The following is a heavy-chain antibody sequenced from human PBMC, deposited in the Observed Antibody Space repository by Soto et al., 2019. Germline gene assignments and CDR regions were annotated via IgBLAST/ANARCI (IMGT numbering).Heavy chain of an antibody. CDR2: ISGSGGST. V-gene: IGHV3-23*01. Sequence: GGSLRLSCAASGFTFSSYAMSWVRQAPGKGLEWVSAISGSGGSTYYADSVKGRFTISRDNSKNTLYLQMNSLRAEDTAVYYCAKGGRPAAIDYYYMDVWGKGTTVTVSS. J-gene: IGHJ6*03. D-gene: IGHD2-2*02. CDR3: AKGGRPAAIDYYYMDV. CDR1: GFTFSSYA.